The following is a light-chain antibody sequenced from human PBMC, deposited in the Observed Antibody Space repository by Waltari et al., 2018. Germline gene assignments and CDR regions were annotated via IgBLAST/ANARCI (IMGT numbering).Light chain of an antibody. CDR1: QSLLHSNGNTY. V-gene: IGKV2-30*02. CDR2: TVS. J-gene: IGKJ3*01. CDR3: MQGTNFPFT. Sequence: DIVMTQSPLSLPITPGQPASMTCRSSQSLLHSNGNTYLSWFLQKPGKPPRRLIYTVSNRDSGVPDRFSGSGAGTDFTLKISRVEAEDVGVYYCMQGTNFPFTFGPGTKLDIK.